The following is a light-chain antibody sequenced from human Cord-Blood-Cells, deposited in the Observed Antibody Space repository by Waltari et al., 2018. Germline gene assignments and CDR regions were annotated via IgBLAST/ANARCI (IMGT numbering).Light chain of an antibody. Sequence: DIVMIQSPLSLPVTPGEPASISCRSSQSLLHSNGYNYLDWYLQKPGQSPQLLIYLGSNRASGVPDRFSGSGSGTDFTLKISRVEAEDVGVYYCMQALQTLFGGGTKVEIK. J-gene: IGKJ4*01. CDR2: LGS. V-gene: IGKV2-28*01. CDR3: MQALQTL. CDR1: QSLLHSNGYNY.